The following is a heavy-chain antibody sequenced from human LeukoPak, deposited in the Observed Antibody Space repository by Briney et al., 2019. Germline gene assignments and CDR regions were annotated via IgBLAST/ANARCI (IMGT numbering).Heavy chain of an antibody. CDR1: GFTFSSYG. Sequence: GGSLRLSCAASGFTFSSYGMHWVRQAPGKGLEWVAVISYDGSNKYYADSVKGRFTISRDNSKNTLYLQMNSLRAEDTAVYYCARARGIAVAGYYFDYWGQGTLVTVSS. V-gene: IGHV3-30*03. D-gene: IGHD6-19*01. CDR2: ISYDGSNK. CDR3: ARARGIAVAGYYFDY. J-gene: IGHJ4*02.